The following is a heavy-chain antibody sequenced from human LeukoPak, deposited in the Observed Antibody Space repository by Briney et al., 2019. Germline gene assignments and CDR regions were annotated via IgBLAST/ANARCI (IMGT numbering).Heavy chain of an antibody. V-gene: IGHV3-21*01. Sequence: GGSLRLSCAASGFTFSSYEMNWVRQAPGKGLEWVSSITSGSDINYADSLKGRFTISRDNAENSLYLQMHSLRAEDTAVYYCARTAGPVGAFDILGQGTMVTVSS. CDR3: ARTAGPVGAFDI. J-gene: IGHJ3*02. CDR2: ITSGSDI. CDR1: GFTFSSYE. D-gene: IGHD6-13*01.